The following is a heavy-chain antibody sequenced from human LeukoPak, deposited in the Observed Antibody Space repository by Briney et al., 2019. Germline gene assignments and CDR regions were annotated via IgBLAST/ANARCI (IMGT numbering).Heavy chain of an antibody. CDR1: GYTFTGYY. J-gene: IGHJ4*02. D-gene: IGHD6-19*01. CDR2: TNPNSGGT. Sequence: ASVKVSCKASGYTFTGYYMHWVRQAPGQGLEWMGRTNPNSGGTNYAQKFQGRVTMTRDTSISTAYMELSRLRSDDTAVYYCAREWGSSGWSPFDYWGQGTLVTVSS. CDR3: AREWGSSGWSPFDY. V-gene: IGHV1-2*06.